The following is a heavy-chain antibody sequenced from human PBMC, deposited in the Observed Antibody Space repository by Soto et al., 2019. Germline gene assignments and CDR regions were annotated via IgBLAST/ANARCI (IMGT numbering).Heavy chain of an antibody. CDR1: GYTLTELS. CDR2: FDPEDGET. Sequence: GASVKVSCKVSGYTLTELSMHWVRQAPGKGLEWMGGFDPEDGETIYAQKFQGRVTMTEDTSTDTAYMELSSLRSEDTAVYYCVTPDTAMGEYGMDVWGQGTTVTVSS. CDR3: VTPDTAMGEYGMDV. D-gene: IGHD5-18*01. V-gene: IGHV1-24*01. J-gene: IGHJ6*02.